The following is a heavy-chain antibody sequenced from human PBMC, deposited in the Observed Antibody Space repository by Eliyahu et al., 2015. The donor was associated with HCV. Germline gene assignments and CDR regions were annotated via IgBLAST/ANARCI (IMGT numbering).Heavy chain of an antibody. Sequence: QVQLQQWGAGLLKPSETLXLXCXXYDDSFRGYYWSWIRQPPGKGLEWIGEINHTGNTKYNPSFESRVTVSVDSSKKQFSLKVTSVTAADTAVYYCARASVVLWFGRDDAFDMWGQGTMVTVFS. D-gene: IGHD3-10*01. CDR3: ARASVVLWFGRDDAFDM. J-gene: IGHJ3*02. V-gene: IGHV4-34*02. CDR1: DDSFRGYY. CDR2: INHTGNT.